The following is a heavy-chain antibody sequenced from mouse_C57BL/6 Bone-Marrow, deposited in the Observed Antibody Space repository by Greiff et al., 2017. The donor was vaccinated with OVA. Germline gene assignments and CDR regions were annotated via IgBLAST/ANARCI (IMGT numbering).Heavy chain of an antibody. CDR2: ISSGSSTI. J-gene: IGHJ3*01. CDR3: ERDTTVVAGD. Sequence: EVHLVESGGGLVKPGGSLKLSCAASGFTFSDYGMHWVRQAPEKGLEWVAYISSGSSTIYYADTVKGRFTISRDNAKNILFLQMTSLRSEDTAMYYCERDTTVVAGDWGQGPLVTVSA. V-gene: IGHV5-17*01. D-gene: IGHD1-1*01. CDR1: GFTFSDYG.